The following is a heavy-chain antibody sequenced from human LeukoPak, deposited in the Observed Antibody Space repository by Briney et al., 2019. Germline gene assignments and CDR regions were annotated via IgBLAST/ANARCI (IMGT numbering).Heavy chain of an antibody. CDR1: GFTFSSYD. Sequence: GGSLRLSCAASGFTFSSYDMSWVRQAPGKGLEWVSAISGSGGSTYYADSVKGRFTISRDNSKNTLYLQMNSLRAEDTAVYYCAKPDPGSYCSSTSCYPYYYYYYMDVWGKGTTVTVSS. CDR3: AKPDPGSYCSSTSCYPYYYYYYMDV. V-gene: IGHV3-23*01. D-gene: IGHD2-2*01. J-gene: IGHJ6*03. CDR2: ISGSGGST.